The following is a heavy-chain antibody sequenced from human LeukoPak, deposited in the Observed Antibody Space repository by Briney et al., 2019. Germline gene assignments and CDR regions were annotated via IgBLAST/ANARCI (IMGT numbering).Heavy chain of an antibody. V-gene: IGHV4-4*02. D-gene: IGHD6-13*01. CDR3: ARDRAAGPTNHAFDI. Sequence: SGTLSLTCAVSGGSISSSNWSSWVRQPPGKGLEWIGEIYHSGSTNYNPSLKSRVTISVDKSKNQFSLKLSSVTAADTAVYYCARDRAAGPTNHAFDIWGQGTMVTVSS. J-gene: IGHJ3*02. CDR2: IYHSGST. CDR1: GGSISSSNW.